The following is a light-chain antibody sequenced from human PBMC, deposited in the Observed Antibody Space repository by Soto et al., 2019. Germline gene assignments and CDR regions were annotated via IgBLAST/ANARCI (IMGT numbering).Light chain of an antibody. Sequence: QSVLTQPASVSGSPGQSITISCTGTSSDVGAYNYVSWYQQHPGEAPKLMIYEVSNRPSGVSNRFSGSKSGNTASLTISGLKAEDEADYHCSAYTSSRTPVFGTGTKVTVL. CDR3: SAYTSSRTPV. CDR2: EVS. V-gene: IGLV2-14*01. CDR1: SSDVGAYNY. J-gene: IGLJ1*01.